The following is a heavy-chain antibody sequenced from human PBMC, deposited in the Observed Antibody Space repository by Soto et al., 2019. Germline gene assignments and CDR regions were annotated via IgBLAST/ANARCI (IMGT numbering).Heavy chain of an antibody. Sequence: ASVKVSCKASGYTFTSYGISWVRQAPGQGLEWMGWISAYNGNTNYAQKLQGRVTMTTDTSTSTAYMELRSLRSDDTAVYYCARRDYYDSSGYLGGFGYYFDYWGQGTLVTVSS. V-gene: IGHV1-18*04. CDR3: ARRDYYDSSGYLGGFGYYFDY. D-gene: IGHD3-22*01. CDR2: ISAYNGNT. J-gene: IGHJ4*02. CDR1: GYTFTSYG.